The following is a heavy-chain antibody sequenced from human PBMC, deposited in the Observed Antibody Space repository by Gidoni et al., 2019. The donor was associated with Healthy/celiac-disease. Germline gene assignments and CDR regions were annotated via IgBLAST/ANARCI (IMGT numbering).Heavy chain of an antibody. CDR3: AREREGLYYYDSSPGTI. V-gene: IGHV4-31*03. Sequence: QVQLQESGPGLVQPSQTLSLTCTVSGGSISSGGYYWSWIRQHPGKGLEWIGYIYYSGSTYYNPSLKSRVTISVDTSKNQFSLKLSSVTAADTAVYYCAREREGLYYYDSSPGTIWGQGTMVTVSS. J-gene: IGHJ3*02. D-gene: IGHD3-22*01. CDR2: IYYSGST. CDR1: GGSISSGGYY.